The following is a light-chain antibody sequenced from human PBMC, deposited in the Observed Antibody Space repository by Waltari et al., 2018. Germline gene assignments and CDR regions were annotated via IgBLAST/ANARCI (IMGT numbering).Light chain of an antibody. Sequence: QPELTQSPSASASLGASVKLTCILISGHSSYAIAWHQQQPQKGPRYLMKLNSDGSHNKGDGIPDRFSGSSSGAERYLTISSLQSEDEADYYCQTWGTGTHVVFGGGTKLTVL. V-gene: IGLV4-69*01. CDR3: QTWGTGTHVV. CDR1: SGHSSYA. J-gene: IGLJ2*01. CDR2: LNSDGSH.